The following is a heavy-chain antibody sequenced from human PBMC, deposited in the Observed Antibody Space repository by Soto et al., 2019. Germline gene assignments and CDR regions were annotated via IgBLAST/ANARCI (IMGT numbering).Heavy chain of an antibody. CDR2: IYAYNGNT. V-gene: IGHV1-18*01. CDR1: GYTFASYG. J-gene: IGHJ4*02. Sequence: QVQLVQYGAEVRRPGASVTVSCKTSGYTFASYGVSWLRHAPEQGLEWMGWIYAYNGNTKYAERLQDRVTMTTDTSTSTAYMELSSLRSDDTAVYSCARDCPMVITDYWGQGTLVSVSS. CDR3: ARDCPMVITDY. D-gene: IGHD3-22*01.